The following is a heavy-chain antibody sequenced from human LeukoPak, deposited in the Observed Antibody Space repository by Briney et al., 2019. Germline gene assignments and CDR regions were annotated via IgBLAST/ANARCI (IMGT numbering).Heavy chain of an antibody. J-gene: IGHJ6*02. CDR2: IIPIFGTA. V-gene: IGHV1-69*13. CDR3: ARVVLGRRWLQTSYYYGMDV. CDR1: GGTFSSYA. D-gene: IGHD5-24*01. Sequence: SVKVSCKASGGTFSSYAISWVRQAPGQGLEWMGGIIPIFGTANYAQKFQGRVTITADESTSAAYMELSSLRSEDTAVYYCARVVLGRRWLQTSYYYGMDVWGQGTTVTVSS.